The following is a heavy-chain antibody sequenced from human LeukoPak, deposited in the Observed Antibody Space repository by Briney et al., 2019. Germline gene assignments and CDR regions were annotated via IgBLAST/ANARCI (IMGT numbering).Heavy chain of an antibody. Sequence: GGTLRLSCAASGITFSSYGMSWVRQAPGKGLEWVAIMDEYGSDIFYVESVKGRFIISRANARNSLYLQMNNLRAEDTAVYYCARPRGCGSARCNNFDYWGQGTLVTVSS. J-gene: IGHJ4*02. CDR1: GITFSSYG. V-gene: IGHV3-7*01. D-gene: IGHD2-2*01. CDR3: ARPRGCGSARCNNFDY. CDR2: MDEYGSDI.